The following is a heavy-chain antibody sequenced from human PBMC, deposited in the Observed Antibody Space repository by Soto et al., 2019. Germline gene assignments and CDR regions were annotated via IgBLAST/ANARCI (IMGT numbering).Heavy chain of an antibody. J-gene: IGHJ4*02. CDR3: ARDRADTAMVTSYYFDY. CDR1: GFTFSSYS. Sequence: ESGGGLVQPGGSLRLSCAASGFTFSSYSMNWVRQAPGKGLEWVSYISSSSSTIYYADSVKGRFTISRDNAKNSLYLQMNSLRDEDTAVYYCARDRADTAMVTSYYFDYWGQGTLVTVSS. V-gene: IGHV3-48*02. CDR2: ISSSSSTI. D-gene: IGHD5-18*01.